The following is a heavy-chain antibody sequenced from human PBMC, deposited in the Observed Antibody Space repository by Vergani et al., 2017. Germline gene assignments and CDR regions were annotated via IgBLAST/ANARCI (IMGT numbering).Heavy chain of an antibody. J-gene: IGHJ2*01. V-gene: IGHV3-23*01. Sequence: EVQLLESGGGLVQPGGSLRLSCAASGFTFSSYAMSWVRQAPGKGLEWVSAISGSGGSTYYADSVKGRFTISRDNSKNTLYLQMNSLRSEDTAVYYCARVYCSSTSCYIGIDWYFDLWGRGTLVTVSS. CDR1: GFTFSSYA. CDR2: ISGSGGST. D-gene: IGHD2-2*02. CDR3: ARVYCSSTSCYIGIDWYFDL.